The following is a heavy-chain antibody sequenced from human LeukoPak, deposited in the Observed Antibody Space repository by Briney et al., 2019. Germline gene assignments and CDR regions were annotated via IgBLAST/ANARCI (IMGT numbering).Heavy chain of an antibody. CDR2: IYHSGST. Sequence: PSETLSLTCAVSGYSISSGYYWGWIRQPPGKGLEWIGSIYHSGSTYYNPSLKSRVTISVDTSKNQFSLKLSSVTAADTAVYYCARVWSGYCSSTSCYVAYNWFDPWGQGTLVTVSS. V-gene: IGHV4-38-2*01. D-gene: IGHD2-2*01. CDR3: ARVWSGYCSSTSCYVAYNWFDP. CDR1: GYSISSGYY. J-gene: IGHJ5*02.